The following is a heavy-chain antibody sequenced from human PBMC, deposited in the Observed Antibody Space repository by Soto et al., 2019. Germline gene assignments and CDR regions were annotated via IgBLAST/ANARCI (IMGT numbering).Heavy chain of an antibody. CDR3: ARRGYCTNGVGYYGLDV. D-gene: IGHD2-8*01. J-gene: IGHJ6*02. V-gene: IGHV4-4*02. CDR2: IYHSGST. Sequence: QVQLQESGPGLVKPSGPLSLTCAVSGGSISSSNWWSWVRHPPGKGLEWIGEIYHSGSTNYNPSLKSRVTISVDKSKNQFSLKLSSGTAADTAVYYCARRGYCTNGVGYYGLDVWGQGTTVTVSS. CDR1: GGSISSSNW.